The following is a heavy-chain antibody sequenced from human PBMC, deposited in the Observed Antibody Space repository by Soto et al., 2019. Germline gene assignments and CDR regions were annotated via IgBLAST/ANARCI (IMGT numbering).Heavy chain of an antibody. D-gene: IGHD2-15*01. J-gene: IGHJ4*02. CDR3: ARVDCSGGSCYLAY. CDR2: ISSNGVST. CDR1: GFIFSIYG. Sequence: PGGSLRLSCAASGFIFSIYGMHWVRQAPGKGLEYVSAISSNGVSTYYADSVKGRFTISRDNSKNTLYLQMGSLRAEDMAVYYCARVDCSGGSCYLAYWGQGTLVTVSS. V-gene: IGHV3-64*02.